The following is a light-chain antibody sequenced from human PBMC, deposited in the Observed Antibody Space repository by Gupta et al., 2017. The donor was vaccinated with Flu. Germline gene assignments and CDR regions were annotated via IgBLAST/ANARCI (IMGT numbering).Light chain of an antibody. J-gene: IGLJ1*01. CDR1: SSEGGGYNH. V-gene: IGLV2-11*03. CDR2: DVS. CDR3: CAYAGNSDG. Sequence: QSATTTCTGTSSEGGGYNHGSWYQQHPGNALKVMRYDVSKRTAGAPVRFSGSKSFNTAALXIXGLQAGXEADYYCCAYAGNSDGFGTETKVTVL.